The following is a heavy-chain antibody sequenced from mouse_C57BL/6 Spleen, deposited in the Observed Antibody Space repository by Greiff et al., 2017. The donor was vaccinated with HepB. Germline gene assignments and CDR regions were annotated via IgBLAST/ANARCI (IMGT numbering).Heavy chain of an antibody. Sequence: VQLQQPGAELVKPGASVKLSCKASGYTFTSYWMQWVKQRPGQGLEWIGEIDPSDSYTNYNQKFKGKATLTVDTSSSTAYMQLSSLTSEDSAVYYCARSVSGDYDGDYYAMDYWGQGTSVTVSS. J-gene: IGHJ4*01. CDR1: GYTFTSYW. CDR3: ARSVSGDYDGDYYAMDY. D-gene: IGHD2-4*01. V-gene: IGHV1-50*01. CDR2: IDPSDSYT.